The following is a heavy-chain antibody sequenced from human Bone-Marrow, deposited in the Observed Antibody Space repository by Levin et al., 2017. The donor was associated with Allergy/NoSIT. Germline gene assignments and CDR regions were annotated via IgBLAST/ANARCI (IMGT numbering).Heavy chain of an antibody. CDR2: ISYDESDK. V-gene: IGHV3-30*18. Sequence: RTGGSLRLSCVASGFTFSSYGMHWVRQAPDKGLEWVAVISYDESDKYYADSVKGRFTISRDNSKNTLYLQMNSLRTEDTAVYYCANQVHLKRLGYYFDCWGQGTLVTVSS. J-gene: IGHJ4*02. CDR3: ANQVHLKRLGYYFDC. CDR1: GFTFSSYG. D-gene: IGHD3-16*01.